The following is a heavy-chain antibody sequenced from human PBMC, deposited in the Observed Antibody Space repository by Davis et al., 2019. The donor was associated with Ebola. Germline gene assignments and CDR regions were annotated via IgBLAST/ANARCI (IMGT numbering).Heavy chain of an antibody. V-gene: IGHV3-66*01. J-gene: IGHJ4*02. CDR3: ARDHDWAFDY. CDR1: GFTVSSNY. CDR2: IYCGGST. Sequence: PGGSLRLSCAASGFTVSSNYMSWVRQAPGKGLEWVSVIYCGGSTYYADSVKGRFTVTRDNVKDSLYLNMNSLRDEDTAVYYCARDHDWAFDYWGQGTLVTVSS. D-gene: IGHD3-9*01.